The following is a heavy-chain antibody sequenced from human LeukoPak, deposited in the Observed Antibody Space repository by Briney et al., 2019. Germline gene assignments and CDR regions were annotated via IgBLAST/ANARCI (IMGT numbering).Heavy chain of an antibody. D-gene: IGHD6-19*01. J-gene: IGHJ5*02. V-gene: IGHV3-30-3*01. CDR3: ARDEGGKYSSGWMSNWFDP. CDR2: VSHDGNDK. CDR1: GFTFSTFT. Sequence: GGSLRLSCAASGFTFSTFTMHWVRQAPGKGLEWVAVVSHDGNDKFYADSVRGRFTISRDNSKNTLSLQMNSLRPEDTAVYYCARDEGGKYSSGWMSNWFDPWDQGTLVTVSS.